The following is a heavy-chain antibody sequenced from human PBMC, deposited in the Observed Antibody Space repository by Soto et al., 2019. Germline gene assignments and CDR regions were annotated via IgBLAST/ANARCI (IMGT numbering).Heavy chain of an antibody. Sequence: PSDTFSLTCAVSGVFISSGGYSWILIRQPPGKGLEWIGYIYHSGSTYYNPSLKSRVTISVDRSKNQFSLKLSSVTAADTAVYYCARGCKNLGYCSEGSCAKCDWFDPWGQGTLVSVSS. V-gene: IGHV4-30-2*01. CDR1: GVFISSGGYS. J-gene: IGHJ5*02. CDR3: ARGCKNLGYCSEGSCAKCDWFDP. D-gene: IGHD2-15*01. CDR2: IYHSGST.